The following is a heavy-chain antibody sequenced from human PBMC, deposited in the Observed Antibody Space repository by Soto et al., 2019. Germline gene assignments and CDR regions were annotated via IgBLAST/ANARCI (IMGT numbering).Heavy chain of an antibody. Sequence: EVQLVESGGGLVQPGGSLRLSCAASGFTFSNYWMHWVRQAPGKGLVWVSRISSDGNSTIYADSVKGRFTISRDNAKNTLYLQTTRLRAEDTAVSYCARPTSLGGNTFDYWGQATLVTVSS. J-gene: IGHJ4*02. V-gene: IGHV3-74*01. CDR1: GFTFSNYW. CDR2: ISSDGNST. D-gene: IGHD2-15*01. CDR3: ARPTSLGGNTFDY.